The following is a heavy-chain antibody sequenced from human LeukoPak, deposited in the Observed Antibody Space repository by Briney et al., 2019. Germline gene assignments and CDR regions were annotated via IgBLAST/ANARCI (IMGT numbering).Heavy chain of an antibody. CDR2: ISSSSSYI. CDR1: GFTFSSYS. J-gene: IGHJ3*02. CDR3: ARDKNTAFDI. V-gene: IGHV3-21*01. Sequence: PGGSLRLSCAASGFTFSSYSMNWVRQAPGKGLEWVSSISSSSSYIYYADSVKGRFTISRDNSKNTLYLQMNSLRAEDTAVYYCARDKNTAFDIWGQGTMVTVSS.